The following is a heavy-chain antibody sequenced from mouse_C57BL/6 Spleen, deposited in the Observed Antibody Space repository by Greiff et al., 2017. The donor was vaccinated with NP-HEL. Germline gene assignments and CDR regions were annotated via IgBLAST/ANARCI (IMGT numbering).Heavy chain of an antibody. CDR2: INYDGSST. Sequence: DVKLVESEGGLVQPGSSMKLSCTASGFTFSDYYMAWVRQVPEKGLEWVANINYDGSSTYYLDSLKSRFIISRDNAKNILYLQMSSLKSEDTATYYCARALYDYENWYFDVWGTGTTVTVSS. CDR1: GFTFSDYY. V-gene: IGHV5-16*01. D-gene: IGHD2-4*01. CDR3: ARALYDYENWYFDV. J-gene: IGHJ1*03.